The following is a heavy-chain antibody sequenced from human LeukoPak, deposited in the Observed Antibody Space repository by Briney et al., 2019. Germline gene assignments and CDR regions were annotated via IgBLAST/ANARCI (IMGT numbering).Heavy chain of an antibody. J-gene: IGHJ4*02. CDR3: AKDPYRASSGLVDY. D-gene: IGHD5-12*01. V-gene: IGHV3-23*01. CDR2: ISGSGGTT. Sequence: GGSLRLSCAPSGFTFSNYAVSWVRQTPGKGLEWVSSISGSGGTTYYADSVKGRFTISRDNSKNTLYLQMNSLRAEDTAVYYCAKDPYRASSGLVDYWGQGTLVTVSS. CDR1: GFTFSNYA.